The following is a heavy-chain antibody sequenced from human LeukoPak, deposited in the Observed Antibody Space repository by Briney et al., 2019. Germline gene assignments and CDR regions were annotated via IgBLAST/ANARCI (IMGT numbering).Heavy chain of an antibody. CDR1: GLTISNYW. CDR3: ARTSYDTGGYFED. D-gene: IGHD3-22*01. J-gene: IGHJ4*02. V-gene: IGHV3-74*01. CDR2: ISSDGTNT. Sequence: GGSLRLSCAASGLTISNYWMHWVRQAPGKGLVWVSRISSDGTNTNYADSVKGRFTISRDNAKNTLYLQINSLGAEDTAVYYCARTSYDTGGYFEDWGQGTLVTVSS.